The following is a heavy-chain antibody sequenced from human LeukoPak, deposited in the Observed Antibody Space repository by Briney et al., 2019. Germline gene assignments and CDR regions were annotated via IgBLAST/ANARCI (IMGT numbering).Heavy chain of an antibody. CDR2: IYPGDSDT. D-gene: IGHD1-14*01. V-gene: IGHV5-51*01. J-gene: IGHJ4*02. CDR3: ARLKDHTIDS. Sequence: GESLKISCKGSGFSFPSYWIGWVRQMPGKGLEWMGIIYPGDSDTRYSPSFQGQVTISADKSISTAYLQWSSLMASDTAMYYCARLKDHTIDSWGQGTLVTVSS. CDR1: GFSFPSYW.